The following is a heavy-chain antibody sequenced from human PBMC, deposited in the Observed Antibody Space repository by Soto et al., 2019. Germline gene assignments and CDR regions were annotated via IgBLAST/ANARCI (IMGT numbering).Heavy chain of an antibody. V-gene: IGHV4-30-4*08. Sequence: SETLSLTCTVSGGSISSSSYYWGWIRQPPGKGLEWIGYIYYSGSTYYNPSLKSRVTISVDTSKNQFSLKLSSVTAADTAVYYCARFRSMGWFDPWGQGTLVTVSS. CDR2: IYYSGST. CDR3: ARFRSMGWFDP. J-gene: IGHJ5*02. CDR1: GGSISSSSYY.